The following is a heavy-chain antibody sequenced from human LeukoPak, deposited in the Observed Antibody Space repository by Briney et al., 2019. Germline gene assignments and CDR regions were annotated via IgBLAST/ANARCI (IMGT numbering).Heavy chain of an antibody. CDR1: GFTFTDYW. CDR2: IRQDGGEK. V-gene: IGHV3-7*01. Sequence: PGGSLRLPCTVSGFTFTDYWMNWVRQAPGKGLEWVASIRQDGGEKSYVDSVKGRFTISRDNTKKSPYLQINSLRADDTAVYYCARDGTAPGLYFDLWGQGTLVTVSS. D-gene: IGHD1/OR15-1a*01. CDR3: ARDGTAPGLYFDL. J-gene: IGHJ4*01.